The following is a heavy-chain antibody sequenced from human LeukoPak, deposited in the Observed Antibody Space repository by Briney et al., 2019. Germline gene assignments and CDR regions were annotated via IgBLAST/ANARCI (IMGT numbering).Heavy chain of an antibody. CDR2: IYYSGRT. CDR3: ARDFRGSVDAFDI. CDR1: GGSVSSGGYY. V-gene: IGHV4-61*08. J-gene: IGHJ3*02. Sequence: SETLSLTCTVSGGSVSSGGYYWSWIRQPPGKGLEWIGYIYYSGRTNYNPSLKSRVSISVDTSKNQFSLKLSSVTAADTAVYYCARDFRGSVDAFDIWGQGTMVAVSS.